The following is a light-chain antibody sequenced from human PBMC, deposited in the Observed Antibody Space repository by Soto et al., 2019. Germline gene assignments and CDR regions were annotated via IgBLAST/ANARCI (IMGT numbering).Light chain of an antibody. CDR2: DVS. CDR1: SSDVGGYNY. J-gene: IGLJ2*01. Sequence: QSALTQPASVSGSPGQSITISCTGTSSDVGGYNYVSWYQQHPGKAPKLTIYDVSNRPSGVSNRFSGSNSGNTASLTISGLQAEDEADYFCSSYITSSTVVFGGGTKLTVL. V-gene: IGLV2-14*01. CDR3: SSYITSSTVV.